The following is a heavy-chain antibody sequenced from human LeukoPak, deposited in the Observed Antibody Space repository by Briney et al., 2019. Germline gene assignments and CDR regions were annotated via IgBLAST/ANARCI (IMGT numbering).Heavy chain of an antibody. CDR3: AKADCSSTICSFDY. D-gene: IGHD2-2*01. CDR2: ISWSSGSI. CDR1: GFTFDDYA. Sequence: GGSLRLSCAASGFTFDDYAMHWVRQAPGKGLEWVSGISWSSGSIGYADSVKGRFTISRDNAKNSLYLQMNSLRAEDTALYYCAKADCSSTICSFDYWGQGTLVTVSS. J-gene: IGHJ4*02. V-gene: IGHV3-9*01.